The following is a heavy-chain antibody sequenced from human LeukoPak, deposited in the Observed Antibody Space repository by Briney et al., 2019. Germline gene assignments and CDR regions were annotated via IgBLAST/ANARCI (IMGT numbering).Heavy chain of an antibody. J-gene: IGHJ4*02. CDR1: GFTFSSYS. Sequence: GGSLRLSCAASGFTFSSYSMNWVCQAPGKGLEWVSSISSSSSYIYYADSVKGRFTISRDNAKNSLYLQMNSLRAEDTAVYYCARGSWCSSTSCYFDYWGQGTLVTVSS. D-gene: IGHD2-2*01. V-gene: IGHV3-21*01. CDR2: ISSSSSYI. CDR3: ARGSWCSSTSCYFDY.